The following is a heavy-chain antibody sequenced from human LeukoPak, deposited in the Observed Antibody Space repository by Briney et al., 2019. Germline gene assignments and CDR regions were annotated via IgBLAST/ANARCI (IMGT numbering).Heavy chain of an antibody. CDR3: ARGVYGDYLFDY. V-gene: IGHV4-59*01. CDR2: IYYSGST. Sequence: PSETLSLTCTVSGGSISSYYWSWIRQPPGKGLEWIGYIYYSGSTNYNPSLKSRVTISVDTSKNQFSLKLSSVTAADTAVYYCARGVYGDYLFDYWGQGTLVTVSS. J-gene: IGHJ4*02. CDR1: GGSISSYY. D-gene: IGHD4-17*01.